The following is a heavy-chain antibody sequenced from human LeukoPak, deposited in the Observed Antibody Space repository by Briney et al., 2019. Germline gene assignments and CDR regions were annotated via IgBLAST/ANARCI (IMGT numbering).Heavy chain of an antibody. V-gene: IGHV4-34*01. CDR1: GGSFSGYY. CDR3: ARAGYYYYMDV. Sequence: SETLSLTCAVYGGSFSGYYWSWIRQPPGKGLEWIGEINHSGSTNYNPSLKSRVTISVDTSKNQFSLKLSSVTAADTAVYYCARAGYYYYMDVWGKGTTVTVSS. CDR2: INHSGST. J-gene: IGHJ6*03.